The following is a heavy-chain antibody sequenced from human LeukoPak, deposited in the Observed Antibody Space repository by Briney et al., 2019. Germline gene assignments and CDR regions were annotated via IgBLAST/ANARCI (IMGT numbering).Heavy chain of an antibody. CDR1: GGSISSGGYS. J-gene: IGHJ6*02. V-gene: IGHV4-30-2*01. Sequence: SQTLSLTCAVSGGSISSGGYSWSWIRQPPGKGLEWIGYIYHSGSTYYNPSLKSRVTISVDRSKNQFPLKLSSVTAADTAVYYCARVRYGMDVWGQGTTVTVSS. CDR2: IYHSGST. CDR3: ARVRYGMDV.